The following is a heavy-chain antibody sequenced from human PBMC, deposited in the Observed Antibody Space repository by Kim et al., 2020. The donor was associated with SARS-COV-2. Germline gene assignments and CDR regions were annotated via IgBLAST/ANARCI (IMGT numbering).Heavy chain of an antibody. CDR1: GFTFSSYA. V-gene: IGHV3-30*04. CDR3: ARGLSAGIEQWAPSDYYYYYGMDV. CDR2: ISYDGSNK. Sequence: GGSLRLSCAASGFTFSSYAMHWVRQAPGKGLEWVAVISYDGSNKYYADSVKGRFTISRDNSKNTLYLQMNSLRAEDTAVYYCARGLSAGIEQWAPSDYYYYYGMDVWGQGTTVTVSS. D-gene: IGHD6-19*01. J-gene: IGHJ6*02.